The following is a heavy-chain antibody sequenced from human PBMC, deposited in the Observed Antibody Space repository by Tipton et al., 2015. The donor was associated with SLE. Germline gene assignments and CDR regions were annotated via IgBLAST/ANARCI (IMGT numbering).Heavy chain of an antibody. Sequence: QLVQSGPEVKKPGASVKVSCNASGYSFTTYALNWVRQAPGQGLEWMGWINTNTGTPTYAQDFTGRFVFSLDTSVSASYLQINGLKAVDTAVYYCARSGVPTAYYDYHRDVWGKGTTVTVSS. V-gene: IGHV7-4-1*02. CDR2: INTNTGTP. D-gene: IGHD3-3*01. J-gene: IGHJ6*03. CDR3: ARSGVPTAYYDYHRDV. CDR1: GYSFTTYA.